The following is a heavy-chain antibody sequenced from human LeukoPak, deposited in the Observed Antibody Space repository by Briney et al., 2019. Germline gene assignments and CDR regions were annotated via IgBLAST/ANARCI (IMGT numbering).Heavy chain of an antibody. J-gene: IGHJ4*02. CDR3: AADPGGGSSPIPYFDY. D-gene: IGHD2-15*01. CDR1: GYTFTSYG. V-gene: IGHV1-18*01. CDR2: ISAYNGNT. Sequence: ASVKVSCKASGYTFTSYGISWVRQAPGQGLEWMGWISAYNGNTNYAQKFQERVTITRDMSTSTAYMELSSLRSEDTAVYYCAADPGGGSSPIPYFDYWGQGTLVTVSS.